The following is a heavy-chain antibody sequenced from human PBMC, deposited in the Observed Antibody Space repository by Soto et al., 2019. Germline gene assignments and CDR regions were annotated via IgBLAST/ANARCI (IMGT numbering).Heavy chain of an antibody. CDR1: GFTFSSYW. CDR2: IKHDGSEK. J-gene: IGHJ4*02. Sequence: EVQLVEPGGGLVQPGGSLRLSCAASGFTFSSYWMSWVRQAPGKGLEWVASIKHDGSEKNYVDSVKGRFTMSRDNAKKALSLQMNSRSAGDTAVYYCARGYSDYVPLAAPFDYWGQGTLVTVSS. CDR3: ARGYSDYVPLAAPFDY. D-gene: IGHD5-12*01. V-gene: IGHV3-7*04.